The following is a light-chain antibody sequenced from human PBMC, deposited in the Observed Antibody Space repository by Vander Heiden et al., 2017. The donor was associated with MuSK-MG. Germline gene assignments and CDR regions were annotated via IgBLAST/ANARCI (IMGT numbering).Light chain of an antibody. Sequence: DIVMTQSPDSLAVSLGERATINCKSSQSVLYSSNNKNYLAWYQQKPGQPPKLFIYWASTRESGVPDRFSGSGSGTDFTLTISSLQAEDVAVYYCQHEDSIPFTFGQGTKLDIK. J-gene: IGKJ2*01. CDR2: WAS. CDR1: QSVLYSSNNKNY. CDR3: QHEDSIPFT. V-gene: IGKV4-1*01.